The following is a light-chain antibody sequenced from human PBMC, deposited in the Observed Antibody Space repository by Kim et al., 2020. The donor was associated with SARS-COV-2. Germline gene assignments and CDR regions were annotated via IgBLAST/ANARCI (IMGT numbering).Light chain of an antibody. CDR1: KLGDKY. J-gene: IGLJ2*01. CDR3: QAWDSSTVV. V-gene: IGLV3-1*01. Sequence: VAPGQTASITCSGDKLGDKYACWYQQKPGQSPVLVIYQDIKRPSGIPERFSGSNSGNTATLTISGTQAMDEADYYCQAWDSSTVVFGGGTQLTVL. CDR2: QDI.